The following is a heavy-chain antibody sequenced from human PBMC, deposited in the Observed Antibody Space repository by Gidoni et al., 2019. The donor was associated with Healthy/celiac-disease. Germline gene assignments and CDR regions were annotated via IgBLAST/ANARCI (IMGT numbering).Heavy chain of an antibody. D-gene: IGHD3-22*01. J-gene: IGHJ3*02. CDR3: TTDTYYYDSSGYYFAFDI. CDR2: IKSKTDGGTT. Sequence: EVQLVESGGGLVKPGGSLRLSCAASGFPFINAWMSWVRQAPGKGLEWVGRIKSKTDGGTTDYAAPVKGRFTISRDDSKNTLYLQMNSLKTEDTAVYYCTTDTYYYDSSGYYFAFDIWGQGTMVTVSS. V-gene: IGHV3-15*01. CDR1: GFPFINAW.